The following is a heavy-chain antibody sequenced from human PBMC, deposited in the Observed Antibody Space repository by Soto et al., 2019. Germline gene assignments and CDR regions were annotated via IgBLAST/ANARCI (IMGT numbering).Heavy chain of an antibody. D-gene: IGHD1-1*01. CDR1: GFTFDDYA. Sequence: PGGSLRLSCAASGFTFDDYAMHWVRQAPGKGLEWVSGISWNSGSIGYADSVKGRFTISRDNAKNPLYLQMNSLRAEDTALYYCAKRENWSIDYWGQGTLVTVSS. CDR3: AKRENWSIDY. CDR2: ISWNSGSI. V-gene: IGHV3-9*01. J-gene: IGHJ4*02.